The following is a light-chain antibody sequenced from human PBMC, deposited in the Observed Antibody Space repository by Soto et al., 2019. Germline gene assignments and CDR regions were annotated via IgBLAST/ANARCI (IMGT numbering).Light chain of an antibody. CDR1: LSVSSN. Sequence: EIVMTQSPATLSVSPGETATLSCRASLSVSSNLAWYQHKPGQAPRLLIYRASTRATCLPVRFSGSGSGTVFTLTISSLQSEDFAVYYCQQYNNWPLTFGQGTRLEIK. CDR3: QQYNNWPLT. CDR2: RAS. J-gene: IGKJ5*01. V-gene: IGKV3-15*01.